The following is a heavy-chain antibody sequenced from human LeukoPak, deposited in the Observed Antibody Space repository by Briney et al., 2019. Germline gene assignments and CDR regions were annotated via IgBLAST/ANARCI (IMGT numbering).Heavy chain of an antibody. CDR2: INAGNGNT. Sequence: ASVKVSCKASGYTFTSYAMHWVRQAPGQRLEWMGWINAGNGNTKYSQKFQGRVTITRDTSASTAYMELSSLRSEDTAVYYCARSEQWLVPAGQDYWGQGTLVTVSS. D-gene: IGHD6-19*01. CDR1: GYTFTSYA. V-gene: IGHV1-3*01. J-gene: IGHJ4*02. CDR3: ARSEQWLVPAGQDY.